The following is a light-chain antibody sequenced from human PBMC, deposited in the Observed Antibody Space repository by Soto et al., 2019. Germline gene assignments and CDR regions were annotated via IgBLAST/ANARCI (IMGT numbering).Light chain of an antibody. CDR3: QQRSRYPLT. V-gene: IGKV1-9*01. J-gene: IGKJ4*01. CDR1: QALSNY. Sequence: DIQLTQSPSVLSASVGDTVTITCRASQALSNYLAWYQQKPGKAPDLLIYSASTLQSGVTSRFSGSGSETEFSLTIRALQPEDFATYYCQQRSRYPLTFGGGTKVDIK. CDR2: SAS.